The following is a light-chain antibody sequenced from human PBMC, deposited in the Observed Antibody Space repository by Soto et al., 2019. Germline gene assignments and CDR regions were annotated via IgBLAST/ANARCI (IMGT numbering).Light chain of an antibody. V-gene: IGKV3-15*01. CDR1: HSVSSK. CDR2: DTS. CDR3: QQYNDWFSIT. Sequence: EIVMTQSPATLSVSPGERAALSCRASHSVSSKLAWYRQRPGQAPRLVIYDTSTRATGVPARFSGSVSVTEFTLTISSLQSEDFGVYYCQQYNDWFSITFGQGTRLEIK. J-gene: IGKJ5*01.